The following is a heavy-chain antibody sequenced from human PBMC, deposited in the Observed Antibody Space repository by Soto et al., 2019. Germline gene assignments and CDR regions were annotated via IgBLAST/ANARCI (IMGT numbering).Heavy chain of an antibody. CDR3: ARVRPGDSSGYSFDY. CDR2: IGTAGDT. V-gene: IGHV3-13*01. CDR1: GFTFSSYD. J-gene: IGHJ4*02. D-gene: IGHD3-22*01. Sequence: GGSLRLSCAASGFTFSSYDMHWVRQATGKGLEWVSAIGTAGDTYYPGSVKGRFTISRENAKNSLYLQMNSLRAEDTAVYYCARVRPGDSSGYSFDYWGQGTLVTVSS.